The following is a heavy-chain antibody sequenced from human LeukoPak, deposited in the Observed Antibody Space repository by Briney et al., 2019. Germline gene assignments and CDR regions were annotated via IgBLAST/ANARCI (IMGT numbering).Heavy chain of an antibody. D-gene: IGHD3-10*01. V-gene: IGHV1-46*01. CDR1: GYTFTSYY. CDR2: INPSSGST. J-gene: IGHJ4*02. CDR3: ARTVLLWFGESTMFDY. Sequence: ASVKVSCKASGYTFTSYYMHWVRQAPGQGLEWMGTINPSSGSTSYAQKFQGRVTMTRDTSTSTVYMELSSLRSEDTAVYYCARTVLLWFGESTMFDYWGQGTLVTVSS.